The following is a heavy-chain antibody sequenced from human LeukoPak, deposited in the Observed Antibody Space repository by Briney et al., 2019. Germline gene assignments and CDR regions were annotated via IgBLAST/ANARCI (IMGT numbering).Heavy chain of an antibody. V-gene: IGHV4-59*01. CDR1: GDSISNYY. CDR2: IYYSGST. D-gene: IGHD3-9*01. CDR3: AREYDTIADNTFDI. Sequence: PSETLSLTCTVSGDSISNYYWSWIRQPPGKGLEWIGCIYYSGSTYYNPSLKSRLTFSLDTSKNHFSLNLHSVTAADTAMYYCAREYDTIADNTFDIWGRGKMVTVSS. J-gene: IGHJ3*02.